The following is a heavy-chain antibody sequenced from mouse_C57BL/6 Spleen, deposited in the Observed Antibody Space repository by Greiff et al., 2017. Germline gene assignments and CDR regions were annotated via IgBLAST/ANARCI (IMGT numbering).Heavy chain of an antibody. D-gene: IGHD3-3*01. CDR3: ARGDCVYWYFDV. Sequence: VQLQESGAELVKPGASVKISCKASGYAFSSYWMNWVKQRPGKGLEWIGQIYPGDGDTNYNGKFKGKATLTADKSSSTAYMQLSSLTSEDSAVYFCARGDCVYWYFDVWGTGTTVTVSS. CDR1: GYAFSSYW. V-gene: IGHV1-80*01. CDR2: IYPGDGDT. J-gene: IGHJ1*03.